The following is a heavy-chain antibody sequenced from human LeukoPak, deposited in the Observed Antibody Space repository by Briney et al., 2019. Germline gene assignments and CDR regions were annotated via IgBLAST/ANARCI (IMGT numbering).Heavy chain of an antibody. CDR2: IIPIFGTA. CDR1: GGTFSSYA. Sequence: ASVKDSCKASGGTFSSYAISWVRQAPGQGLEWMGGIIPIFGTANYAQKFQGRVTITADESTSTAYMELSSLRSEDTAVYYCASPMVLGVIPKWYYVDYWGQGTPVTVSS. J-gene: IGHJ4*02. D-gene: IGHD3-10*01. CDR3: ASPMVLGVIPKWYYVDY. V-gene: IGHV1-69*13.